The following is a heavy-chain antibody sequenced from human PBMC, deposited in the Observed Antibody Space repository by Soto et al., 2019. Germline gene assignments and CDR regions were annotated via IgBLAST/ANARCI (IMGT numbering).Heavy chain of an antibody. CDR3: ARGRTVRNYADDSSDYFYFFDY. V-gene: IGHV4-59*01. CDR2: VYYTGST. D-gene: IGHD3-22*01. Sequence: SETLSLTCTVSGDSISTFYWGWMRQSPGKELEWIGYVYYTGSTNYNPSLKSRVTISVDRSKNQFSLKLTSANAADTAVYYCARGRTVRNYADDSSDYFYFFDYWGQGTQVTVS. J-gene: IGHJ4*02. CDR1: GDSISTFY.